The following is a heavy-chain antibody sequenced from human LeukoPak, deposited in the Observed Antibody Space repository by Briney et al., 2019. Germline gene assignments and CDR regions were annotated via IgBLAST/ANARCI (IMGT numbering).Heavy chain of an antibody. V-gene: IGHV1-69*01. Sequence: SVKVSCKASGGTFSSYAISWVRQAPGQGLEWMGGIIPIFGTANYAQKFQGRVTITADESTSTAYMELSSLRSEDTAVYYCAREYQDFWSGGPPMDXWGQGTTVTVSS. CDR3: AREYQDFWSGGPPMDX. D-gene: IGHD3-3*01. CDR2: IIPIFGTA. J-gene: IGHJ6*02. CDR1: GGTFSSYA.